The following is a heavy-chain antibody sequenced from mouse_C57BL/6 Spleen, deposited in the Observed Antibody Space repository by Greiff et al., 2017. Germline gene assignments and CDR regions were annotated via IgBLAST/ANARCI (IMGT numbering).Heavy chain of an antibody. D-gene: IGHD1-1*01. CDR2: IDPSDSYT. CDR1: GYTFTSYW. Sequence: QVQLQQPGAELVRPGTSVKLSCKASGYTFTSYWMHWVKQRPGQGLEWIGVIDPSDSYTNYNQKFKGKATLTVDTSSSTAYMQLSSLTSEDSAVYYCARRDYGSSQFDYWGQGTTLTVSS. CDR3: ARRDYGSSQFDY. V-gene: IGHV1-59*01. J-gene: IGHJ2*01.